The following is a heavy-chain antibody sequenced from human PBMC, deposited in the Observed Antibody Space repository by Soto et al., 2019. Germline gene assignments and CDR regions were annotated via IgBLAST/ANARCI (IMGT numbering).Heavy chain of an antibody. Sequence: ASVKVSCKTSGYTFTAYGITWVRQAQGRGLELLGWISPYNDNTKYAEKFQGRVTLTTDISTGTASMELSSLKSDDTAVYYCARSGWNSPYYSHGLDVRGQGTTVTVSS. V-gene: IGHV1-18*01. J-gene: IGHJ6*02. CDR2: ISPYNDNT. CDR3: ARSGWNSPYYSHGLDV. CDR1: GYTFTAYG. D-gene: IGHD6-19*01.